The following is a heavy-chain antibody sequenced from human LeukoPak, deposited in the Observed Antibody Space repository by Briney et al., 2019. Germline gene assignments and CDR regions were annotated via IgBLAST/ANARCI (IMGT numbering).Heavy chain of an antibody. V-gene: IGHV3-21*01. CDR1: GFTFSSYS. CDR3: AKDRVRGYSYGYSDY. Sequence: GGSLRLSCAASGFTFSSYSMNWVRQAPGKGLEWVSSISSSSSYIYYADSVKGRFTISRDNSKNTLYLQMNSLRAEDTAVYYCAKDRVRGYSYGYSDYWGQGTLVTVSS. D-gene: IGHD5-18*01. CDR2: ISSSSSYI. J-gene: IGHJ4*02.